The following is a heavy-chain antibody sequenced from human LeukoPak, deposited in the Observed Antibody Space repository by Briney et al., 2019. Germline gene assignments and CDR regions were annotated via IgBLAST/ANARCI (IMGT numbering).Heavy chain of an antibody. CDR2: ISYDGSNK. CDR1: GFTFSSYA. D-gene: IGHD2-2*01. J-gene: IGHJ1*01. CDR3: AKDVGVVPSRFQH. Sequence: PGGSLRLSCAASGFTFSSYAMHWVRQAPGKGLEWVAVISYDGSNKYYADSVKGRFTISRDNSKNTLYLQMNSLRAEDTAVYYCAKDVGVVPSRFQHWGQGTLVTVSS. V-gene: IGHV3-30-3*01.